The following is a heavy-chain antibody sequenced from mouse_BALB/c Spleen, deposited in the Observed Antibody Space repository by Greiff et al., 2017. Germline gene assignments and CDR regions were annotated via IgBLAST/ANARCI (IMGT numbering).Heavy chain of an antibody. CDR1: GFTFSDYY. V-gene: IGHV5-4*02. CDR3: AREWVGWFAY. CDR2: ISDGGSYT. J-gene: IGHJ3*01. Sequence: EVQLVESGGGLVKPGGSLKLSCAASGFTFSDYYMYWVRQTPEKRLEWVATISDGGSYTYYPDSVKGRFTISRDNAKNNLYLQMSSLKSEDTAMYYCAREWVGWFAYWGQGTLVTVSA. D-gene: IGHD1-1*02.